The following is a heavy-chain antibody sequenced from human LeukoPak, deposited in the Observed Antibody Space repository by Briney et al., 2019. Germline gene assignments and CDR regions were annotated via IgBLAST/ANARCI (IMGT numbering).Heavy chain of an antibody. J-gene: IGHJ5*02. D-gene: IGHD2-2*01. CDR1: GGSISSHY. CDR3: ARENEGYCSSSSCVSNWFDP. V-gene: IGHV4-59*11. Sequence: SETLSLTCTVSGGSISSHYWSWIRQPPGKGLEWIGYIYYSGSTNYNPSLKSRVTISVDTSKNQFSLKLSSVTAADTAVYYCARENEGYCSSSSCVSNWFDPWGQGTLVTVSS. CDR2: IYYSGST.